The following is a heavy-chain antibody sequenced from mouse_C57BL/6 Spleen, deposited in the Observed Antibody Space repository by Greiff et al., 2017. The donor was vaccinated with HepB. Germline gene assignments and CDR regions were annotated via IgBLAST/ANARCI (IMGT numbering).Heavy chain of an antibody. CDR1: GYSFTGYY. Sequence: EVQLQQSGPELVKPGASVKISCKASGYSFTGYYMNWVKQSPEKSLEWIGEINPSTGGTTYNQKFKAKATLTVDKSSSTAYMQLKRLKSEDAAVYYCARGWNYGSSGWYFDVWGTGTTVTVSS. J-gene: IGHJ1*03. CDR2: INPSTGGT. CDR3: ARGWNYGSSGWYFDV. V-gene: IGHV1-42*01. D-gene: IGHD1-1*01.